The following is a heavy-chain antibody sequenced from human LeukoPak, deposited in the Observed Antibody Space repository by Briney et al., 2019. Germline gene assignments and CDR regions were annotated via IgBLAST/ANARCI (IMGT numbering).Heavy chain of an antibody. D-gene: IGHD3-3*01. CDR1: GFTFSDYY. Sequence: GGSLRLSCAASGFTFSDYYMSWIRQAPVKGLEWVSFIDGSGSTKAYADSVKGRFTISRDNAMNSLFLQMNSLRAEDTAVYYCARDPPHRNYDSNYWGQGTLVTVSS. V-gene: IGHV3-11*01. CDR3: ARDPPHRNYDSNY. CDR2: IDGSGSTK. J-gene: IGHJ4*02.